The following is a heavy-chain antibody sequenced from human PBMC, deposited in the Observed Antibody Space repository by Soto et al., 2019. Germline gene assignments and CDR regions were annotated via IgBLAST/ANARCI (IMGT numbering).Heavy chain of an antibody. J-gene: IGHJ4*02. CDR2: ISYDGTNH. D-gene: IGHD2-2*01. Sequence: QVQLVESGGGVVQPGGSLTISCAASRFTFSNYGMHWVRQAPGEGLEWVAVISYDGTNHYYADSARGRFTLSRDNSKNTLYLHMDRLPSDETAVYYCASDTKTGVVVAGAPKYWGQGTVVAVSS. V-gene: IGHV3-30*03. CDR3: ASDTKTGVVVAGAPKY. CDR1: RFTFSNYG.